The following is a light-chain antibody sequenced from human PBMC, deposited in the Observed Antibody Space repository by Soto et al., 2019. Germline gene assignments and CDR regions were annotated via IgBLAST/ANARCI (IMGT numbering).Light chain of an antibody. CDR1: QSVSNNY. V-gene: IGKV3-20*01. J-gene: IGKJ1*01. Sequence: LTEFAGARSLSPGEEATLSSRASQSVSNNYLAWYQQKPGQAPRLLIYGASNRATGIPDRFSGSGSGTDFTLTISRLEPEDFAVYYCQQYCRPGQFGQGSMVDIK. CDR2: GAS. CDR3: QQYCRPGQ.